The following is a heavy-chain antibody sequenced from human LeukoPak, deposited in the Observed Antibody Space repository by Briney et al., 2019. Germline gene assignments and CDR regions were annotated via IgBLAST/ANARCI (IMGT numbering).Heavy chain of an antibody. V-gene: IGHV1-69*06. D-gene: IGHD5-18*01. J-gene: IGHJ4*02. CDR2: IIPIFGTA. CDR1: GGTFSSYA. Sequence: SVTVSRKASGGTFSSYAISWVRQAPGQGLEWMGGIIPIFGTANYAQKFQGRVTITADKSTSTAYMELSSLRSEDTAVYYCARDPRGRGYSYGPFDYWGQGTLVTVSS. CDR3: ARDPRGRGYSYGPFDY.